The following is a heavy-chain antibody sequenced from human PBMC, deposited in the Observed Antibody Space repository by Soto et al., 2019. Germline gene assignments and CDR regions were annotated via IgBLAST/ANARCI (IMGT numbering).Heavy chain of an antibody. CDR2: IYYSGST. V-gene: IGHV4-39*01. Sequence: SETLSLTCTVSGGSISSSSYYWGWIRQPPGKGLEWIGSIYYSGSTYCNPSLKSRVTISVDTSKNHFSLKLSSVTAADTAVYYCARRRSIAAPLDAFDIWGQGTMVTVSS. D-gene: IGHD6-6*01. J-gene: IGHJ3*02. CDR3: ARRRSIAAPLDAFDI. CDR1: GGSISSSSYY.